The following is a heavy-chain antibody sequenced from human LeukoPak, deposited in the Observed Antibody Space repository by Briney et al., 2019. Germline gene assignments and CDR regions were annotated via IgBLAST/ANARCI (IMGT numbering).Heavy chain of an antibody. CDR3: ARVRDGYNDAYDI. Sequence: ASVKVSCKASGYTFTSYYMHWVRQAPGQGLEWMGIINPSGGSTSYAQKFQGRVTMTRDMSTSTVYMELSSLRSEDTAIYYCARVRDGYNDAYDIWGQGTVVTVPS. J-gene: IGHJ3*02. CDR2: INPSGGST. V-gene: IGHV1-46*01. D-gene: IGHD5-24*01. CDR1: GYTFTSYY.